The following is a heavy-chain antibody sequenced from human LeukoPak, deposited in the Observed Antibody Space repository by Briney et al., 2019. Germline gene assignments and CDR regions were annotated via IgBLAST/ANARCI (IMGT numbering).Heavy chain of an antibody. CDR3: ARDPSWVLPPDY. CDR1: GFTFSSYT. Sequence: PGGSLRLSCAASGFTFSSYTMNWVRQAPGKGLEWVSSIRNSGTYTYYADSVKGRFTISRDNAKSSLYLQMNSLRAEDTAVYYCARDPSWVLPPDYWGQGTLVTVSS. D-gene: IGHD1-26*01. V-gene: IGHV3-21*01. CDR2: IRNSGTYT. J-gene: IGHJ4*02.